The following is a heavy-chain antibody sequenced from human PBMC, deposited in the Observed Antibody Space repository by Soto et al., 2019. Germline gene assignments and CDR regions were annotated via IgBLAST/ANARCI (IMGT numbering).Heavy chain of an antibody. D-gene: IGHD3-10*01. CDR2: IWYDGSNK. CDR1: GFTFSSYG. CDR3: ARDRGRASRYYYGMDV. V-gene: IGHV3-33*01. Sequence: QVQLVESGGGVVQPGRSLRLSCAASGFTFSSYGMHWVRQAPGKGLEWVAVIWYDGSNKYYADSVKGRFTISRDNSKNTLYLQMNSLRAEDTAVYYCARDRGRASRYYYGMDVWGQGTTVTVSS. J-gene: IGHJ6*02.